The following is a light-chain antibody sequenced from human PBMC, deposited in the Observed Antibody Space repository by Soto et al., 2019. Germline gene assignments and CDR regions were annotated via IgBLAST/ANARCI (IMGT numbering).Light chain of an antibody. CDR1: SSNIGAGCE. CDR2: GNT. V-gene: IGLV1-40*01. Sequence: QSVLAQPPSVSWAPGQRVTISCTGCSSNIGAGCEVHWYQHLPGKAPKLLIYGNTNRPSGVPDRFSGSKSGTSASLAITGLQAEDEADYYCQSYDSSLSASYVFGGGTKVTV. J-gene: IGLJ1*01. CDR3: QSYDSSLSASYV.